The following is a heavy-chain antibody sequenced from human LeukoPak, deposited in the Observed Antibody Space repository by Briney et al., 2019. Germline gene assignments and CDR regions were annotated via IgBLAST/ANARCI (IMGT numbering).Heavy chain of an antibody. Sequence: AETLSLTCAVYGGSFSAYYWSWIRQPPGKGLEWIGEINHSGSTEYNPYLKSRVTISVDTSKNQFSLKLSSVTAADTAVYYCARGGFYCGGDCYVDYWGQGTLVTVSS. J-gene: IGHJ4*02. CDR2: INHSGST. D-gene: IGHD2-21*02. CDR1: GGSFSAYY. V-gene: IGHV4-34*01. CDR3: ARGGFYCGGDCYVDY.